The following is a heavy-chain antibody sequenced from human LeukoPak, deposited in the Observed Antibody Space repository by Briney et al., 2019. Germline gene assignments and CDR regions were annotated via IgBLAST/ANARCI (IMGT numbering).Heavy chain of an antibody. V-gene: IGHV1-69*06. Sequence: ASVKVSCKTSGGSVINYAISWVRQAPGQGLEWMGVIIPIFGTSNYAQKFQGRVTITADKSTNTANMELSSLRSEDTAVYYCARVAAAIPRWYFDLWGRGTLVTVSS. CDR2: IIPIFGTS. D-gene: IGHD2-21*02. J-gene: IGHJ2*01. CDR3: ARVAAAIPRWYFDL. CDR1: GGSVINYA.